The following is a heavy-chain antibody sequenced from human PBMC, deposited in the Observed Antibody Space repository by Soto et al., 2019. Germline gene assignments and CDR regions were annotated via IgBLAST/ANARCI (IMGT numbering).Heavy chain of an antibody. Sequence: ASVKVSCKASGYTFTSYAMNWVRQAPGQGLEWMGWINTNTGNPTYAQGFTGRFVISLDTSVSTAYLQICSLKAEDTAVYYCAREVVRGVIGGYNWFDPWGQGTLVTVSS. J-gene: IGHJ5*02. CDR3: AREVVRGVIGGYNWFDP. V-gene: IGHV7-4-1*01. CDR2: INTNTGNP. D-gene: IGHD3-10*01. CDR1: GYTFTSYA.